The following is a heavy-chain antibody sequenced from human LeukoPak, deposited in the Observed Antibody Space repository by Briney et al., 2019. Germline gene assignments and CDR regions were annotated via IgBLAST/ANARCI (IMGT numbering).Heavy chain of an antibody. CDR3: ARDRRLAARADY. Sequence: GGALRLSCAASGFTFSSYGMSWVRQAPGKGLEWVSYISSSGSTIYYADSVKGRFTISRDNAKNSLYLQMNSLRAEDTAVYYCARDRRLAARADYWGQGTLVTVSS. V-gene: IGHV3-48*04. D-gene: IGHD3-16*01. CDR1: GFTFSSYG. CDR2: ISSSGSTI. J-gene: IGHJ4*02.